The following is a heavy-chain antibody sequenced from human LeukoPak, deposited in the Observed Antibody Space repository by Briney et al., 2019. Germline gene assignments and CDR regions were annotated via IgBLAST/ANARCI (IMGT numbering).Heavy chain of an antibody. CDR2: ISYDGSNK. CDR1: GFTFSSYA. J-gene: IGHJ5*02. D-gene: IGHD3-10*01. V-gene: IGHV3-30-3*01. CDR3: ARPRMGYYGSGRSNWFDP. Sequence: PGGSLRLSCAASGFTFSSYAMHWVRQAPGKGLEWVAVISYDGSNKYYADSVKGRFTISRDNSKNTLYLQMNSLRAEDTAAYYCARPRMGYYGSGRSNWFDPWGQGTLVTVSS.